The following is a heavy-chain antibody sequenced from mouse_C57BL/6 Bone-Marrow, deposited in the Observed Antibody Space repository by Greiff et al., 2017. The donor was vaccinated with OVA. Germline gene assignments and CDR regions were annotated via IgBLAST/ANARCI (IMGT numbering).Heavy chain of an antibody. D-gene: IGHD1-1*01. CDR2: IYPRSGNT. J-gene: IGHJ1*03. CDR1: GYTFTSYG. CDR3: AREKDYYGSSYRYFDV. V-gene: IGHV1-81*01. Sequence: QVQLQQSGAELARPGASVKLSCKASGYTFTSYGISWVKQRPGQGLEWIGEIYPRSGNTYYNEKFKGKATLTADKSSSTAYMELRSLTSEDSAVYFCAREKDYYGSSYRYFDVWGTGTTVTVSS.